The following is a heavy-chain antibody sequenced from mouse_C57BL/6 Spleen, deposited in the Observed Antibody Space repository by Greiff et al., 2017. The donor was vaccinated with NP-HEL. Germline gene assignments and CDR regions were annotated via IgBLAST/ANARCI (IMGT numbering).Heavy chain of an antibody. Sequence: EVQLQQSGPELVKPGASVKIPCKASGYTFTDYNMDWVKQSHGKSLEWIGDINPNNGGTIYNQKFKGKATLTVDKSSSTAYMELRSLTSEDTAVYYCARNYYGSSYGFDYWGQGTTLTVSS. CDR2: INPNNGGT. J-gene: IGHJ2*01. CDR3: ARNYYGSSYGFDY. V-gene: IGHV1-18*01. D-gene: IGHD1-1*01. CDR1: GYTFTDYN.